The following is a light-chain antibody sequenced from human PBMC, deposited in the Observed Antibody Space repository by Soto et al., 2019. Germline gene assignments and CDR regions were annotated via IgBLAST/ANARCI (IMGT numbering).Light chain of an antibody. CDR3: SSTYV. CDR2: EVS. J-gene: IGLJ1*01. CDR1: SSDVGGYNY. Sequence: QSVLTQPASVSGSPGQSITISCTGTSSDVGGYNYVSWYQQHPGKAPKLMIYEVSNRPSGVSNLFSGSKSGKTASLTISGLQAEDEADYTSSSTYVFGTGTKLTVL. V-gene: IGLV2-14*01.